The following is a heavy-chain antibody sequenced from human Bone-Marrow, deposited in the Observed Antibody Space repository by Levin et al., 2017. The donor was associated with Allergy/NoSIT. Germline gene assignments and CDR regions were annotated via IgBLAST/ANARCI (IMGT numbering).Heavy chain of an antibody. Sequence: SLKISCAASGFTFDDYAMHWVRQAPGKGLEWVSGISWNSGSIGYADSVKGRFTISRDNAKNSLFLQMNSLRAEDTALYYCAKDIGTGGEGSGYRYDYYGMDVWGQGTTVTVSS. CDR1: GFTFDDYA. CDR2: ISWNSGSI. J-gene: IGHJ6*02. V-gene: IGHV3-9*01. D-gene: IGHD3-22*01. CDR3: AKDIGTGGEGSGYRYDYYGMDV.